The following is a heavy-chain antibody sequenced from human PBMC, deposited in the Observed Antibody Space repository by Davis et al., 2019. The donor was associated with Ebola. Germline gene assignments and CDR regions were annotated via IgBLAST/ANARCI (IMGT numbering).Heavy chain of an antibody. D-gene: IGHD3-3*01. V-gene: IGHV3-23*01. Sequence: PGGSLRLSCAASGFTFSDYYMSWVRQAPGKGLEWVSAISGSGGSTYYADSVKGRFTISRDNSKNTLYLQMNSLRAEDTAVYYCARSGLSFGVVKYHYGMDVWGKGTTVTVSS. CDR1: GFTFSDYY. J-gene: IGHJ6*04. CDR3: ARSGLSFGVVKYHYGMDV. CDR2: ISGSGGST.